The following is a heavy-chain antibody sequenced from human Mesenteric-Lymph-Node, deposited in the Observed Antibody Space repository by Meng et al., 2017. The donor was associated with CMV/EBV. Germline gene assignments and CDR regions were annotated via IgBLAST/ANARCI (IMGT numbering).Heavy chain of an antibody. J-gene: IGHJ4*02. CDR3: ARDRY. CDR2: ISTSGSAI. Sequence: GESLKISCAASGFTFSIYEMNWVRQAPGKGLEWVSNISTSGSAIYYAHSVKGRFTISRDNAKNSLYLQMNSLRAEDTAVYYCARDRYWGQGTLVTVSS. CDR1: GFTFSIYE. V-gene: IGHV3-48*03.